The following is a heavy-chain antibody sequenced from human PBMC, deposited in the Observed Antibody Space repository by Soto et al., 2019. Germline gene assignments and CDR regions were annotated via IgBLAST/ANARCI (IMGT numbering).Heavy chain of an antibody. CDR3: APNETTLLECPSCGMDL. Sequence: GASVKVSCKASGGTFSSYAISWVRQAPGQGLEWMGGIIPIFGTANYAQKFQGRVTITADESTSTAYMELSSLRSEDTAVYSCAPNETTLLECPSCGMDLWGQGTTVTVSS. J-gene: IGHJ6*02. CDR1: GGTFSSYA. D-gene: IGHD3-3*01. V-gene: IGHV1-69*13. CDR2: IIPIFGTA.